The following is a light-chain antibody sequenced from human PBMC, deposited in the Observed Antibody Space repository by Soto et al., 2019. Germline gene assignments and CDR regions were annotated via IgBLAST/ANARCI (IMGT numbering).Light chain of an antibody. V-gene: IGKV1-5*03. CDR1: QTISSW. CDR2: KAS. Sequence: DIQMTQSPSTLSGSVGDRVTITCRASQTISSWLAWYQQKPGKAPKLLNYKASTLKSGVPSRFSGSGSGTDFTLTISSLQPDDFATYYCQQYNSYWWTFGQGTKVDI. J-gene: IGKJ1*01. CDR3: QQYNSYWWT.